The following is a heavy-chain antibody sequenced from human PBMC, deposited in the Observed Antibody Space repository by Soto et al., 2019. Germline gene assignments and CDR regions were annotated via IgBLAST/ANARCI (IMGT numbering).Heavy chain of an antibody. V-gene: IGHV3-21*01. Sequence: GGSLRLSCEASGFTFNDYSMDWVRQAPEKGLEWVSSISSSGTYIYYADSVKGRFAISRDNANNVMYLQMDTLRAEDTAVYYCVRAGEVCDGHYYGRELWGQGTTVPVSS. J-gene: IGHJ6*02. CDR2: ISSSGTYI. CDR1: GFTFNDYS. D-gene: IGHD3-16*01. CDR3: VRAGEVCDGHYYGREL.